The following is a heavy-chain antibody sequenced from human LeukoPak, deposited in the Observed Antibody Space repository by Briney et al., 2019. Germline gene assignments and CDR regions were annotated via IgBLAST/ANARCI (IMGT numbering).Heavy chain of an antibody. CDR1: GFTFSSDS. CDR2: ISSSSSYI. V-gene: IGHV3-21*01. J-gene: IGHJ4*02. Sequence: GGSLRLSCAASGFTFSSDSMNWVRQAPGKGLEWVSSISSSSSYIYYADSVKGRFTISRDNAKNSLYLQMNSLRAEDTAVYYCANGGNTRPDYWGQGTLVTVSS. CDR3: ANGGNTRPDY. D-gene: IGHD4-23*01.